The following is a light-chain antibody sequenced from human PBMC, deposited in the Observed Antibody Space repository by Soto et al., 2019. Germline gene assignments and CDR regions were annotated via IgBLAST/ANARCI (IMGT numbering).Light chain of an antibody. V-gene: IGKV1-27*01. CDR3: QKYNSVPFT. CDR1: QDISNY. CDR2: AAT. J-gene: IGKJ3*01. Sequence: DIQMTQSPSSLSASVGDRVTITCRASQDISNYLAWYQQQPEKVPKLLIYAATTLQSGVPSRFSGSRSGRGFPLTISSLHPEDVATYYGQKYNSVPFTFSPGTKVDV.